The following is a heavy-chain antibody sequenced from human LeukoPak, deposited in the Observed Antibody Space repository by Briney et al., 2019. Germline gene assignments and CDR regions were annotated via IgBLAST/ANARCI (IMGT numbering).Heavy chain of an antibody. CDR2: IYYSGST. J-gene: IGHJ4*02. CDR3: ARGYYYDSSGSRRYFDY. Sequence: SETPSLTCTVSGGSISSSSYYWGWIRQPPGKGLEWIGSIYYSGSTYYNPSLKSRVTISVDTSKNQFSLKLSSVTAADTAVYYCARGYYYDSSGSRRYFDYWGQGTLVTVSS. D-gene: IGHD3-22*01. V-gene: IGHV4-39*07. CDR1: GGSISSSSYY.